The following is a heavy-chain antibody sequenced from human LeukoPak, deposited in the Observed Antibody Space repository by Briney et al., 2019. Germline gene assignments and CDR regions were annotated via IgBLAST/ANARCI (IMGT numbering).Heavy chain of an antibody. Sequence: GSLRLSCAASGFTFSSHGMHWVRQAPGKGLEWVAFIRYDGSNKYYGDSVKGRFTISRDNSKNTLDLQMNSLRAEDTAVYYCAKESYSSGYYSDYWGQGTLVTVSS. CDR1: GFTFSSHG. V-gene: IGHV3-30*02. J-gene: IGHJ4*02. CDR2: IRYDGSNK. CDR3: AKESYSSGYYSDY. D-gene: IGHD3-22*01.